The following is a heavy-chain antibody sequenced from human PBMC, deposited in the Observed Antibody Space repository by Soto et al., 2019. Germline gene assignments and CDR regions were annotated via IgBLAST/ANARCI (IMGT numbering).Heavy chain of an antibody. V-gene: IGHV1-69*06. Sequence: QVQLVQSGAEVKKPGSSVRLSCKVSGGLFSSYAISWVRQAPGQGLQWMGGIIPIFDPPKYAQKFQGRVTITADKSTSTVYMELSSLKSEDTAVYYCARGCGGGTCYAGGDNWGQGTLVIVSS. J-gene: IGHJ4*02. D-gene: IGHD2-15*01. CDR2: IIPIFDPP. CDR1: GGLFSSYA. CDR3: ARGCGGGTCYAGGDN.